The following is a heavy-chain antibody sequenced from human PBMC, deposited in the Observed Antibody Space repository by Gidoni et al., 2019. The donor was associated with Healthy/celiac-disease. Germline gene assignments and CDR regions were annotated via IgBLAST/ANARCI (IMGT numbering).Heavy chain of an antibody. CDR2: INPNSGGT. Sequence: QVQLVQSGAEVKKPGASVKVSCKASGYTFTGYYMHWVRQAPGQGLEWMGWINPNSGGTNYAQKFQGRVTMTRDTSISTAYMELSRLRSDDTAVYYCARDRGTVPLGSGWYWFAPRAHHMDVWGKGTTVTVSS. CDR3: ARDRGTVPLGSGWYWFAPRAHHMDV. J-gene: IGHJ6*04. CDR1: GYTFTGYY. D-gene: IGHD6-19*01. V-gene: IGHV1-2*02.